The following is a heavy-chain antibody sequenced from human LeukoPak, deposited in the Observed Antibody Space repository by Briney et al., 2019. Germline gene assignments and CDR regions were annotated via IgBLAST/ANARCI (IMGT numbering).Heavy chain of an antibody. CDR2: IYYSGST. D-gene: IGHD1-26*01. J-gene: IGHJ5*02. CDR3: ARDKGGSQNWFDP. CDR1: GGSISSGDYY. V-gene: IGHV4-30-4*01. Sequence: SETLSLTCTVSGGSISSGDYYWSWIRQPPGKGLEWIGYIYYSGSTYYNPSLKRRVTISVDTSKNQFSLKLSSVTAADTAVYYCARDKGGSQNWFDPWGQGTLVTVSS.